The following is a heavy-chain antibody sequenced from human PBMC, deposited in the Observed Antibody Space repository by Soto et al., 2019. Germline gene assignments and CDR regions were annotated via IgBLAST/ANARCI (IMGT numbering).Heavy chain of an antibody. CDR3: ARSLVRDGYNLDY. Sequence: SGPTLVNPTQTLTLTCTFSGFSHPPRGKGGSWIRQPPGRALEWLALIDADDDKFYRASVKTRLTISKDSSGNQVVLTMTNMDPVDTATYYCARSLVRDGYNLDYWSQGTLVTVSS. CDR2: IDADDDK. V-gene: IGHV2-70*01. CDR1: GFSHPPRGKG. D-gene: IGHD5-12*01. J-gene: IGHJ4*02.